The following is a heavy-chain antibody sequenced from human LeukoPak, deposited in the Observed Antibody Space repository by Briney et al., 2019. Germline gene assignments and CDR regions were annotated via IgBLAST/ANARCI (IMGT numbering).Heavy chain of an antibody. CDR1: GYSISSAYY. J-gene: IGHJ4*02. V-gene: IGHV3-23*01. CDR3: AKDPHAIVATASEGDY. CDR2: ISGSGGST. D-gene: IGHD5-12*01. Sequence: PSETLSLTCAVSGYSISSAYYWGWIRQPPGKGLEWVSAISGSGGSTYYADSVKGRFTISRDNSKNTLYLQMNSLRAEDTAVYYCAKDPHAIVATASEGDYWGQGTLVTVSS.